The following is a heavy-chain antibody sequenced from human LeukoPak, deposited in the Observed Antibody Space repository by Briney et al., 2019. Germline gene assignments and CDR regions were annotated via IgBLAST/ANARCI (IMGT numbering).Heavy chain of an antibody. CDR2: ITDSGGSR. D-gene: IGHD6-19*01. CDR1: GFTFSDYY. Sequence: GGSLRLSCAASGFTFSDYYMAWLRQAPGKGLEWVSYITDSGGSRYYTDSVKGRFTISRDNSKNLLYLQMNNLRDEDTAVYYCARDLAVAGYWGQGTLVTVSS. J-gene: IGHJ4*02. V-gene: IGHV3-11*01. CDR3: ARDLAVAGY.